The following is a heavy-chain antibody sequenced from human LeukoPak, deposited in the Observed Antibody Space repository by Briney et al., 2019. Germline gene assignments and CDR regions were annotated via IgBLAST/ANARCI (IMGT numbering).Heavy chain of an antibody. CDR3: ARHGATSEIDY. Sequence: SETLSLTCTVSGGSISSYYWSWIRQPPGKGLEWIGYIFSTGSTNYNPSLKSRVTISVDTSKNQFSLKLSSVTAADTAVYYCARHGATSEIDYWGQGTLVNVSS. D-gene: IGHD4/OR15-4a*01. J-gene: IGHJ4*02. CDR1: GGSISSYY. CDR2: IFSTGST. V-gene: IGHV4-4*09.